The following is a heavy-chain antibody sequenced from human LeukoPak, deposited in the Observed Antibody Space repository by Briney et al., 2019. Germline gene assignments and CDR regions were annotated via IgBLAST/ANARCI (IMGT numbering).Heavy chain of an antibody. V-gene: IGHV3-53*01. Sequence: GGSQRLSCAASGFTVSSNYMSWVRQAPGKGLEWVSVIYSGGSTYYADSVKGRFTISRDNSKNTLYLQMNSLRAEDTAVYYCASPSEDYGDYSDAFDIWGQGTMVTVSS. CDR1: GFTVSSNY. D-gene: IGHD4-17*01. CDR2: IYSGGST. J-gene: IGHJ3*02. CDR3: ASPSEDYGDYSDAFDI.